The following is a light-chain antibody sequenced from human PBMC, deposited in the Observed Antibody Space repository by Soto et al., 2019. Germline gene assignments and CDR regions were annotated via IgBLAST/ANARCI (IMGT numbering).Light chain of an antibody. V-gene: IGKV1-39*01. CDR2: FIS. CDR1: QTVSSY. CDR3: QQTYSRPIT. Sequence: DIELTKSPSSLSAPVGDTVTISCRASQTVSSYLNWYQQKVGQAPRLLIYFISRLQTGVPSRFSGSGSGRDFTLTITSPQPEDSATYYCQQTYSRPITFGQGTRLEIK. J-gene: IGKJ5*01.